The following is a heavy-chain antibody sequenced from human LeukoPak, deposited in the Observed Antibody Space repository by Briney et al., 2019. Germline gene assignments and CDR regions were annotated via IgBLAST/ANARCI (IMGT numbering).Heavy chain of an antibody. J-gene: IGHJ4*02. CDR1: GYTFTSYD. CDR3: ARGELTWDYYFDY. CDR2: MNPNSGNT. D-gene: IGHD1-26*01. V-gene: IGHV1-8*01. Sequence: PGASVKVSCKASGYTFTSYDINWVRQATGQGLEWMGWMNPNSGNTGYAQKFQGRVTMTRNTSISTAYTELSSLRSEDTAVYYCARGELTWDYYFDYWGQGTLVTVSS.